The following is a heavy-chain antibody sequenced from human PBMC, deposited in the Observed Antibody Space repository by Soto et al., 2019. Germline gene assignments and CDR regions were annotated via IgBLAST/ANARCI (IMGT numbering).Heavy chain of an antibody. CDR3: ARDRKDYYDSSGSFDY. CDR2: IHHDGST. V-gene: IGHV4-4*02. J-gene: IGHJ4*02. CDR1: GGSISSTTW. D-gene: IGHD3-22*01. Sequence: PSETLSLTCAVSGGSISSTTWWSWVRQPPGKGLEWIGEIHHDGSTNYNPSLKSRVIISVDKSKNQFSLKLSSVTAADTAVYYCARDRKDYYDSSGSFDYWGQGTLVTVS.